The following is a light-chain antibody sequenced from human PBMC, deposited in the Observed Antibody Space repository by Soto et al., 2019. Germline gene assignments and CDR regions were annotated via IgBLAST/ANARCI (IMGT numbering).Light chain of an antibody. CDR2: EGT. CDR3: CPYAGSSTFVYV. V-gene: IGLV2-23*03. J-gene: IGLJ1*01. CDR1: SSDVGSYNL. Sequence: QSVLTQPASVSGSPGQSITISCTGTSSDVGSYNLVSWYQQHPGKAPKLMIYEGTKRPSGVSNRFSGSKSGNTASLTISGLQAEDEADYYCCPYAGSSTFVYVFGTGTKVTVL.